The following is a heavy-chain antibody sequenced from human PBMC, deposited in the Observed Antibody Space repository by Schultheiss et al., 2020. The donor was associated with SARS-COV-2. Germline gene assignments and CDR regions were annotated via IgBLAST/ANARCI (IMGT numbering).Heavy chain of an antibody. V-gene: IGHV3-23*01. CDR2: ISGSGGST. CDR3: AKDPRMANGMDV. Sequence: GGSLRLSCAASGFTFSSYAMSWVRQAPGKGLEWVSAISGSGGSTYYADSVKGRFTISRDNSKNTLYLQMNSLRAEDTAIYYCAKDPRMANGMDVWGQGTTVTVSS. D-gene: IGHD5-24*01. J-gene: IGHJ6*02. CDR1: GFTFSSYA.